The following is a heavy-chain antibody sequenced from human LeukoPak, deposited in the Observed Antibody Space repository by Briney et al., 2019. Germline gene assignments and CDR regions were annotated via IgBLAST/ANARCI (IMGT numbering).Heavy chain of an antibody. CDR2: ISGSGGST. V-gene: IGHV3-23*01. CDR3: AKWSVGATFDY. CDR1: GFTFSSYA. Sequence: GGALRLSCAASGFTFSSYAMSWVRQAPGKGLEWVSAISGSGGSTYYADSVKGRFTISRDNSKNTRYLQMNSLRAEDTAVYYCAKWSVGATFDYWGQGTLVTVSS. J-gene: IGHJ4*02. D-gene: IGHD1-26*01.